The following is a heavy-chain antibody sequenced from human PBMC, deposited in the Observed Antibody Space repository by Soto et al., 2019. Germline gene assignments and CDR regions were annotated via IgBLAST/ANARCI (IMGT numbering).Heavy chain of an antibody. CDR1: GFTFSSYG. D-gene: IGHD3-22*01. CDR3: ASLDSSGYYSDFDY. Sequence: PGGSLRLSCAASGFTFSSYGMHWVRQAPGKGLEWVAVIWYDGSNKYYADSVKGRFTISRDNSKNTLYLQMNSLRAEDTAVYYCASLDSSGYYSDFDYWGQGTLVTVSS. J-gene: IGHJ4*02. V-gene: IGHV3-33*01. CDR2: IWYDGSNK.